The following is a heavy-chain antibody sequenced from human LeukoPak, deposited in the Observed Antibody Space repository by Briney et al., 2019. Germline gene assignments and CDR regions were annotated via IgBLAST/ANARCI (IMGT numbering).Heavy chain of an antibody. CDR2: IYYSGST. Sequence: SETLSLTCTVSGGSISSYYWSWIRQPPGKGLEWIGYIYYSGSTNYNPSLKSRVTISVDTSKNQFSLKLSSVTAADTAVYYCARGSARGGWYIDYWGQGTLVTVSS. CDR1: GGSISSYY. J-gene: IGHJ4*02. V-gene: IGHV4-59*01. CDR3: ARGSARGGWYIDY. D-gene: IGHD2-15*01.